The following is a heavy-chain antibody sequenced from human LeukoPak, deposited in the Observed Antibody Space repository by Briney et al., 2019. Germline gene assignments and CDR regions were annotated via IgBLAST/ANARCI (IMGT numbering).Heavy chain of an antibody. J-gene: IGHJ1*01. CDR2: ISYRGSP. D-gene: IGHD3-10*01. Sequence: PSQTLSLTCTVSGGSISSGDYYWTWIRQPPGKGLEWIGYISYRGSPYYNPSLKSRVTMSVDTSKNQFSLKLSSVTAADTALYYCARGSGLLPDWGQGTLVTVSS. CDR1: GGSISSGDYY. CDR3: ARGSGLLPD. V-gene: IGHV4-30-4*01.